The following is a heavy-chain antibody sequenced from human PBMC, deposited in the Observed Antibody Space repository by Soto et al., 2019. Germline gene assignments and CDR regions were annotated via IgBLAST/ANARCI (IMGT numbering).Heavy chain of an antibody. CDR1: GGTFSSYA. J-gene: IGHJ5*02. Sequence: GASVKVSCKASGGTFSSYAISWVRQAPGQGLEWMGGIIPIFGTANYAQKFQGRVTITADESTSTAYMELSSLRSEDTAVYYCARWEYYDFWSGPPGYNWFDPWGQGTLVTVSS. V-gene: IGHV1-69*13. CDR3: ARWEYYDFWSGPPGYNWFDP. CDR2: IIPIFGTA. D-gene: IGHD3-3*01.